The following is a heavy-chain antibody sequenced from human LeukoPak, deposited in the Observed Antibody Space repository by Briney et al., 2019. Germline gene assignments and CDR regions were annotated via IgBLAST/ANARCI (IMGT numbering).Heavy chain of an antibody. V-gene: IGHV3-23*01. CDR3: AKDKGRAVITPFDY. CDR1: RFTFSSYA. J-gene: IGHJ4*02. D-gene: IGHD4-23*01. Sequence: GGSLRLSCAASRFTFSSYAMSWVRQAPGKGLEWVSAISGSGGSTYYADSVKGRFTISRDNSKNTLYLQMNSLRAEDTSVYYCAKDKGRAVITPFDYWGQGTLVTVSS. CDR2: ISGSGGST.